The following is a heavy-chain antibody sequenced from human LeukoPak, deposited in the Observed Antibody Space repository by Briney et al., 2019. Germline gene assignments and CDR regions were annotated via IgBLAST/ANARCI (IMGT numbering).Heavy chain of an antibody. J-gene: IGHJ4*02. Sequence: PGGSLRLSCAVSGLAVSDNHMSWVRQAPGKGLEWVSLLFPDGNTHYADSVQGRLSISRDNSRNTLYLDMSSLRTEDTAVYFCARANPVYGDFDYWGQGTLVTVSS. CDR1: GLAVSDNH. D-gene: IGHD4-17*01. CDR2: LFPDGNT. V-gene: IGHV3-53*01. CDR3: ARANPVYGDFDY.